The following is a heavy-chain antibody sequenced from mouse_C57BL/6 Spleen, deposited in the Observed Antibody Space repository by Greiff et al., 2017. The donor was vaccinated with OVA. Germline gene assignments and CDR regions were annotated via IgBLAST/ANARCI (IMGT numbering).Heavy chain of an antibody. CDR2: IYPRSGNT. Sequence: VQLQQSGAELARPGASVKLSCKASGYTFTSYGISWVKQRTGQGLEWIGEIYPRSGNTYYNEKFKGKATLTADKSSSTAYIELRSLTSEYSAVYFCARFYYDYDEDAMDYWGQGTSVTVSS. CDR1: GYTFTSYG. V-gene: IGHV1-81*01. J-gene: IGHJ4*01. D-gene: IGHD2-4*01. CDR3: ARFYYDYDEDAMDY.